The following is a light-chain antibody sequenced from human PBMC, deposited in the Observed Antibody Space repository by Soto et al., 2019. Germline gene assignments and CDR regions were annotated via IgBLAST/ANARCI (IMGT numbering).Light chain of an antibody. CDR2: DVN. CDR3: CSYAGGYTFV. V-gene: IGLV2-11*01. CDR1: SNDVGDYDY. Sequence: QSALTQPRSVSGSPGQSVTISCTGPSNDVGDYDYVSWYQQYPGKAPKLIIYDVNKRPSGVPDRFSGSKSGNTASLTISALQAEDEADYYCCSYAGGYTFVFGTGTKVTVL. J-gene: IGLJ1*01.